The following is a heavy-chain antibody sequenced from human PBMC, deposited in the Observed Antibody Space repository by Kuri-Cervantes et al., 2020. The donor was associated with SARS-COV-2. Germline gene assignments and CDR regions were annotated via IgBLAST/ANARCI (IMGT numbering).Heavy chain of an antibody. CDR3: TTGWFETFDY. Sequence: GGSLRLSCAASGFSFSGSAMHWVRQASGKGLEWVGRIRSKTDGGTTDYAAPVKGRFTISRDDSKNTLYLQMNSLKTEDTAVYYCTTGWFETFDYWGQGTLVTVSS. CDR2: IRSKTDGGTT. D-gene: IGHD3-10*01. J-gene: IGHJ4*02. CDR1: GFSFSGSA. V-gene: IGHV3-15*01.